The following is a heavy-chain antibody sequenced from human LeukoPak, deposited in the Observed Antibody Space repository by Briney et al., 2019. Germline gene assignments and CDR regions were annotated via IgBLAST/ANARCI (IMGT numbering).Heavy chain of an antibody. CDR3: AKDPNFYYCMDV. J-gene: IGHJ6*03. CDR1: GFTFSSYG. CDR2: ISGSGVST. Sequence: GGSLRLSCAGSGFTFSSYGMSWVRQTPGKGLEWVSAISGSGVSTYYVDSVKGRFTISRDNSKNTLVLQMNSLRAEDTAVYYCAKDPNFYYCMDVWGKGTTVTISS. V-gene: IGHV3-23*01.